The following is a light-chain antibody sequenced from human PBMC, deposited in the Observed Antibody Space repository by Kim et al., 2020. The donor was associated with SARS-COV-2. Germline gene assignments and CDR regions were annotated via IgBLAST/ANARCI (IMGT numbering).Light chain of an antibody. CDR3: QSYNSSNVV. CDR2: EDD. CDR1: SGSIDDNY. J-gene: IGLJ2*01. V-gene: IGLV6-57*04. Sequence: LTQPHSVTESPGKTVTISCTRSSGSIDDNYVQWYQQRPGGAPTTVIYEDDQRPSGVPDRFSGSIDSSSNSASLTISGLKTEDEADYYCQSYNSSNVVFGGGTQLTVL.